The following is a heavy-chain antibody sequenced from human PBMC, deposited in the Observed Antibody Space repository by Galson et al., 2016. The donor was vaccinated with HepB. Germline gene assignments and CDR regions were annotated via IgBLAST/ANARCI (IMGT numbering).Heavy chain of an antibody. J-gene: IGHJ6*02. D-gene: IGHD3-9*01. V-gene: IGHV4-34*01. CDR3: AFKYYDILTGYATDHYYYYGMDV. CDR2: INHSGGT. Sequence: ETLSLTCAAYGGSFSGYYWSWIRQPPGKGLEWIREINHSGGTYYNPSLKSRVTISVATSKNQFSLKLSSVTAADTAVYYCAFKYYDILTGYATDHYYYYGMDVWGQGNTVTVSS. CDR1: GGSFSGYY.